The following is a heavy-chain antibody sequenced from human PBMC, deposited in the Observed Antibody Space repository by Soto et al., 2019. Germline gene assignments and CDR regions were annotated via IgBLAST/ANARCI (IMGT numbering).Heavy chain of an antibody. J-gene: IGHJ4*02. Sequence: PGESLKISCMGSGYSFTSYWIGWVRQMPGKGLEWMGIIYPGDSDTRYSPSFQGQVTISADKSISTAYLQWSSLKASDTAMYYCSRLPIGSYESDYFDYWGQGTLVTVSS. CDR1: GYSFTSYW. CDR2: IYPGDSDT. CDR3: SRLPIGSYESDYFDY. V-gene: IGHV5-51*01. D-gene: IGHD1-26*01.